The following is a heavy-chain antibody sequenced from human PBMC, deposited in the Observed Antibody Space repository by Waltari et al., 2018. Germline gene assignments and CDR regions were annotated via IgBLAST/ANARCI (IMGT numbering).Heavy chain of an antibody. CDR2: YYNSGNT. D-gene: IGHD3-10*01. CDR3: ATDTPGNYYKQWVH. CDR1: GDSINNTPDY. V-gene: IGHV4-39*01. Sequence: QLQLQESGPGLVKPSETLSLTCTVSGDSINNTPDYWGWIRQPPGKGLEWVGSYYNSGNTYYNPPLKSRLTISADTANNQFSLQITSVTAADAAVYFCATDTPGNYYKQWVHWGRGILVTVSS. J-gene: IGHJ4*02.